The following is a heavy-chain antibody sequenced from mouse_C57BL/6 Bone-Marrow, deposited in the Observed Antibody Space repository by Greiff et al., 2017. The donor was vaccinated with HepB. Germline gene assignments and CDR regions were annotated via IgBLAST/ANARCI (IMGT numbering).Heavy chain of an antibody. CDR2: IYPGSGST. CDR1: GYTFTSYW. V-gene: IGHV1-55*01. CDR3: ARRDYDYLYYAMDY. D-gene: IGHD2-4*01. J-gene: IGHJ4*01. Sequence: VQLQQPGAELVKPGASVKMSCKASGYTFTSYWITWVKQRPGQGLEWIGDIYPGSGSTNYNEKFKSKATLTVDTSSSTAYMQLSSLTSEDSAVYYCARRDYDYLYYAMDYWGQGTSVTVAS.